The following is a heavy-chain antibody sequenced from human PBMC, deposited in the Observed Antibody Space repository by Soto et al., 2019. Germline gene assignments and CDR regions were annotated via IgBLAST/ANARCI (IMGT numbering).Heavy chain of an antibody. J-gene: IGHJ5*02. V-gene: IGHV1-69*06. CDR3: ARSALPSAINNWFDP. CDR1: GGTFTTYA. D-gene: IGHD2-2*01. CDR2: IIPIFGTS. Sequence: QVQLVQSGAEVKKPGSSVKVSCKASGGTFTTYAISWVRQAPGQGLEWMGGIIPIFGTSNYAPKFQGRVTFSADTYTSTAYMELSSLRSEDTAVYYCARSALPSAINNWFDPWGQGTLVTVSS.